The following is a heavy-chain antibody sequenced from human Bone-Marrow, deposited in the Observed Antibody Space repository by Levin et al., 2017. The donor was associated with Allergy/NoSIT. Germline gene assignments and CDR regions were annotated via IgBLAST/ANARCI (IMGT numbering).Heavy chain of an antibody. J-gene: IGHJ5*02. Sequence: GESLKISCAASGFTFSSYGMHWVRQAPGKGLEWVAVISYDGSNKYYADSVKGRFTISRDNSKNTLYLQMNSLRAEDTAVYYCAKDHKDIVVVPAAIFSGFDPWGQGTLVTVSS. CDR3: AKDHKDIVVVPAAIFSGFDP. V-gene: IGHV3-30*18. CDR2: ISYDGSNK. D-gene: IGHD2-2*01. CDR1: GFTFSSYG.